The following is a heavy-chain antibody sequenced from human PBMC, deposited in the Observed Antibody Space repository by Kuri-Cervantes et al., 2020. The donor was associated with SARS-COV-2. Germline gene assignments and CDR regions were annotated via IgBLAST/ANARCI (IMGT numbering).Heavy chain of an antibody. J-gene: IGHJ3*02. CDR3: AKDGNYDRAVRDAFDT. Sequence: GESLKISCAASGFTFNTYAMSWVRQAPGKGLEWVSAISGSGGSTYYADSVKGRFTISRDNSKNTLYLQMNSLRAEDTAVYYCAKDGNYDRAVRDAFDTWGQGTMVTVSS. D-gene: IGHD3-22*01. V-gene: IGHV3-23*01. CDR2: ISGSGGST. CDR1: GFTFNTYA.